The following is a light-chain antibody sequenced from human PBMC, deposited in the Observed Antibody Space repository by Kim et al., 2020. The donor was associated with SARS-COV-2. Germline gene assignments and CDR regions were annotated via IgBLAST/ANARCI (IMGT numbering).Light chain of an antibody. V-gene: IGKV1-5*01. CDR3: QQYNSYSWT. CDR2: DAS. Sequence: DIQMTQSPATLSASVGDRVTMTCRASQSINNWLAWYQQKPGKAPKVLVYDASSLDSGVPSRFSGSGSGTEFTLTISSLQPDDFATYYCQQYNSYSWTFGQGNKVDIK. J-gene: IGKJ1*01. CDR1: QSINNW.